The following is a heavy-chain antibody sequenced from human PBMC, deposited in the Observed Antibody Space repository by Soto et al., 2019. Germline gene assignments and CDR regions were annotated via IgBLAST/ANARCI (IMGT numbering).Heavy chain of an antibody. CDR1: GGSISSYY. D-gene: IGHD4-4*01. V-gene: IGHV4-59*01. CDR3: SIAYSKWELGHFDY. Sequence: SETLSLTCTVSGGSISSYYWSWIRQPPVKGLEWIGYIYYSGSTNYNPSPKSRVTISVDTSKNQFSLRLSSVTAADTAVYYWSIAYSKWELGHFDYWGQGTLV. J-gene: IGHJ4*02. CDR2: IYYSGST.